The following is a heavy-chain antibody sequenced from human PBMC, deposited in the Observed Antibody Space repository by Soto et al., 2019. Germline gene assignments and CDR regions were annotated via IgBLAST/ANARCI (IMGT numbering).Heavy chain of an antibody. V-gene: IGHV3-30*03. D-gene: IGHD3-3*01. CDR1: GFTFSSYG. CDR2: ISYDGSNK. CDR3: ATAGDYDFWSGYYTDY. J-gene: IGHJ4*02. Sequence: PGGSLRLSCAASGFTFSSYGMHWVRQAPGKGLEWVAVISYDGSNKYYADSVKGRFTISRDNSKNTLYLQRNSRRAEDTAVYYCATAGDYDFWSGYYTDYWGQGTLVTVSS.